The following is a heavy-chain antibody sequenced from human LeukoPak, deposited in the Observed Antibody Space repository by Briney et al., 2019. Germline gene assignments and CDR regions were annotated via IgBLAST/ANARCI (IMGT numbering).Heavy chain of an antibody. CDR1: GFTFSDYY. Sequence: GGSLRLSCAASGFTFSDYYMSWIRQAPGKGLEWVSYISSSGSTIYYADSVKGRFTISRDNAKNSLYLQMNSLRAEDTAVYYCARVPAAGTAMAYRYWGQGTLVTVSS. J-gene: IGHJ4*02. CDR2: ISSSGSTI. CDR3: ARVPAAGTAMAYRY. V-gene: IGHV3-11*01. D-gene: IGHD5-18*01.